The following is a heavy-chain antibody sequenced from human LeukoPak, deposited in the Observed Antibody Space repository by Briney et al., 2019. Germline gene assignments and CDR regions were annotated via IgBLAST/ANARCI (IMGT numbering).Heavy chain of an antibody. CDR1: GFTFSSYS. CDR2: ISSSSSYI. D-gene: IGHD3-22*01. CDR3: ARDRLRGDYDSSGYWSPDAFDI. Sequence: KPGGSLRLSCAASGFTFSSYSMNWVRQAPGKGPEWVSSISSSSSYIYYADSVKGRFTISRDNAKNSLYLQMNSLRAEDTAVYYCARDRLRGDYDSSGYWSPDAFDIWGQGTMVTVSS. V-gene: IGHV3-21*01. J-gene: IGHJ3*02.